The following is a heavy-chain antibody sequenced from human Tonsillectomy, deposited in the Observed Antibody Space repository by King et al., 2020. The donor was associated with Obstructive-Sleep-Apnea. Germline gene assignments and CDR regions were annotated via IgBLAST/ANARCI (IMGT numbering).Heavy chain of an antibody. CDR3: AKMGNDGSYYYYYGMDV. J-gene: IGHJ6*02. V-gene: IGHV3-30*18. Sequence: QLQLVQSGGGVVQPGRSLRLSCAASGFTFSSYGMHWVRQAPGKGLEWVAVISYDGSNKYYADSVKGRFTISRDNSKNTLYLQMNSLRAEDTAVYYCAKMGNDGSYYYYYGMDVWGQGTTVTVSS. D-gene: IGHD1-1*01. CDR2: ISYDGSNK. CDR1: GFTFSSYG.